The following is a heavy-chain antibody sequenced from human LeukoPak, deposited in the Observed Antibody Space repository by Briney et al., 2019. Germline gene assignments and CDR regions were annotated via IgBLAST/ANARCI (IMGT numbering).Heavy chain of an antibody. CDR3: AREGLRYFDWRQVSFFDY. Sequence: GRSLRHSCAASGFTFSSYAMHWVRQAPGKGLEWVAVISYDGSNKYYADSVKGRFTISRDNSKNTLYLQMNSLRAEDTAVYYCAREGLRYFDWRQVSFFDYWGQGTLVTVSS. CDR2: ISYDGSNK. V-gene: IGHV3-30*04. J-gene: IGHJ4*02. D-gene: IGHD3-9*01. CDR1: GFTFSSYA.